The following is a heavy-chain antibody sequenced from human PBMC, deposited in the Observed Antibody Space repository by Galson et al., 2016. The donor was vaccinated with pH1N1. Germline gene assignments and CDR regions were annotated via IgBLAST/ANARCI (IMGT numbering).Heavy chain of an antibody. J-gene: IGHJ6*02. CDR3: ARDRLPYGGNTEGIFYYNGMDV. D-gene: IGHD4-23*01. CDR2: MSYDGSHK. CDR1: GFTFSSYA. Sequence: SLRLSCAASGFTFSSYAMHWVRQAPGKGLEWVAVMSYDGSHKYYADSMKGRLTISRDNSKNTLYLQMNSLRAEDTAVYYCARDRLPYGGNTEGIFYYNGMDVWGQGTTVTVSS. V-gene: IGHV3-30*04.